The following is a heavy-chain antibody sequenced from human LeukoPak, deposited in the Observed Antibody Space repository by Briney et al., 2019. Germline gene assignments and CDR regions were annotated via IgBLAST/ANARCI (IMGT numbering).Heavy chain of an antibody. CDR2: ISESGGDT. D-gene: IGHD5-24*01. J-gene: IGHJ5*02. Sequence: GGSLRLSCAASAFAFSNYAMNWVRQAPGKGLEWVSSISESGGDTPYADSVKGRFTISRDNSKNTLYLQMNSLRAEDTAVYYCAKQFVDIWGQGTLVIVSS. CDR3: AKQFVDI. V-gene: IGHV3-23*01. CDR1: AFAFSNYA.